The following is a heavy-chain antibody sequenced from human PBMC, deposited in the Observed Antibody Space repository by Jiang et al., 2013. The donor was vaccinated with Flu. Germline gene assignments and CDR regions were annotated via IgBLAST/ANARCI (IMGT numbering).Heavy chain of an antibody. V-gene: IGHV4-39*01. CDR3: ARHRTAKLGIDY. J-gene: IGHJ4*02. D-gene: IGHD7-27*01. Sequence: ETLSLTCTVSGGSISSSAYYWGWIRQPPGKGLEWIGSIYYTGSTYYNPSLTSRVTISVDTSKNQFSLKLSSVTAADTAVYYCARHRTAKLGIDYWGQGTLVTVSS. CDR1: GGSISSSAYY. CDR2: IYYTGST.